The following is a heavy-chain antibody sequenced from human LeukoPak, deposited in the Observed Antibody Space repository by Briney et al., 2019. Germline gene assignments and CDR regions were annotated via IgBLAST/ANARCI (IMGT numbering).Heavy chain of an antibody. J-gene: IGHJ5*02. CDR1: GGSFSGYY. CDR2: INHSGST. D-gene: IGHD3-10*01. CDR3: ATKGSYYSRATNWLDP. Sequence: KTSETLSLTCAVYGGSFSGYYWCWIRRPPGRGLEWIGEINHSGSTNYNPSLKSRVTISVDTSKNQFSLRLSSVTAADTAVYYCATKGSYYSRATNWLDPWGQGTLVTVSS. V-gene: IGHV4-34*01.